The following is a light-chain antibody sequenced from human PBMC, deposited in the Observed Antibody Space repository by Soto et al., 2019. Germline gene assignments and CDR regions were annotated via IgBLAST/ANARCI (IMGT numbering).Light chain of an antibody. V-gene: IGKV1-39*01. CDR1: QNIRGF. Sequence: DIVMTQSPFALSASVGDRVTITCRASQNIRGFLHWYQQKPGKAPKLLIYGTSNLESGVPSRFGGSGSGTDFTLTISGLQLEDFDTYYCQQSFSNYFTLGGGTKVDIK. CDR2: GTS. CDR3: QQSFSNYFT. J-gene: IGKJ4*01.